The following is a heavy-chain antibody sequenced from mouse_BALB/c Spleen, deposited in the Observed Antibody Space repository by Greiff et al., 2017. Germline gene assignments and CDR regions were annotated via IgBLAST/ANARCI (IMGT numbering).Heavy chain of an antibody. CDR3: ARGDGSYWYFDV. J-gene: IGHJ1*01. D-gene: IGHD1-1*01. Sequence: EVKVEESGGGLVQPGGSRKLSCAASGFTFSSFGMHWVRQAPEKGLEWVAYISSGSSTIYYADTVKGRFTISRDNPKNTLFLQMTSLRSEDTAMYYCARGDGSYWYFDVWGAGTTVTVSS. V-gene: IGHV5-17*02. CDR1: GFTFSSFG. CDR2: ISSGSSTI.